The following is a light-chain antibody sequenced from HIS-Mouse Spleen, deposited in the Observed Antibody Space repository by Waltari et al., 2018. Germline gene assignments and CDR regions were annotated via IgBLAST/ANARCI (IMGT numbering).Light chain of an antibody. J-gene: IGLJ2*01. CDR3: NSRDSSGNHVV. CDR1: SRRSNY. V-gene: IGLV3-19*01. CDR2: GKN. Sequence: SSELTQDPAVSVALGQTVRITCQGESRRSNYASWYQQKPGQAPVLVIYGKNNRPSGIPDRFSGSSSGNTASLTITGAQAEDEADYYCNSRDSSGNHVVFGGGTKLTVL.